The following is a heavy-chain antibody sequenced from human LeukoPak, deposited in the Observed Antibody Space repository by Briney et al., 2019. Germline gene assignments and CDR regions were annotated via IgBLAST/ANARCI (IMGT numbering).Heavy chain of an antibody. CDR3: AKGGSGYYYCKFDY. CDR2: ISGSGGST. CDR1: GFTFSSYA. V-gene: IGHV3-23*01. Sequence: GGSLRLSRAASGFTFSSYAMSWVRQAPGKGLEWVSAISGSGGSTYYADSVKGRFTISRDNSKNTLYLQMNSLRAEDTAVYYCAKGGSGYYYCKFDYWGQGTLVTVSS. D-gene: IGHD3-22*01. J-gene: IGHJ4*02.